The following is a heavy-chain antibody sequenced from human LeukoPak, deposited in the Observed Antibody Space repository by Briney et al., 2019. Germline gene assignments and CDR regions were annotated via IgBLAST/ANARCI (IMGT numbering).Heavy chain of an antibody. CDR3: AREAYGEVYFDY. J-gene: IGHJ4*02. CDR2: ISYDASNK. CDR1: GFTFSSYA. V-gene: IGHV3-30-3*01. D-gene: IGHD4-17*01. Sequence: GGSLRVSCAASGFTFSSYAMHWVRQAPGKGLEWVAVISYDASNKYYADSVKGRFTISRDNSKNTLYLQMNSLRTEDTAVYSCAREAYGEVYFDYWGQGTLVTVSS.